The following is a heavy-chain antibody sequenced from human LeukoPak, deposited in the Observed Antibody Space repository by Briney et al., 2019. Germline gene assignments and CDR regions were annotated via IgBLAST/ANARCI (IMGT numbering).Heavy chain of an antibody. Sequence: SETLSLTCTVSGVSISSSYSYWGWIRQPPGMGLEWIGSIYYTGNTYYNASLKSQVSISIDTSKNQFSLKLTSVTAADTAVYYCARANTLQRGMAWGQGTLVTVSS. D-gene: IGHD5-24*01. J-gene: IGHJ4*02. CDR2: IYYTGNT. V-gene: IGHV4-39*01. CDR1: GVSISSSYSY. CDR3: ARANTLQRGMA.